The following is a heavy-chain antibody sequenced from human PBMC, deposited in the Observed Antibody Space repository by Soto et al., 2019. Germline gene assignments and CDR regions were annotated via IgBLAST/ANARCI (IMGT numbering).Heavy chain of an antibody. Sequence: VHLVESGGGLVQPGGSLRLSCAASGFTFSSYGMHWVRQAPGKGLEWVAVIWYDGSNKYYADSVKGRFTISRDNSENTLYLQMNSLRAEDTAVYYCARGRDKGVVVTAMFDYWGQGTLVTVSS. D-gene: IGHD2-21*02. CDR3: ARGRDKGVVVTAMFDY. V-gene: IGHV3-33*08. CDR1: GFTFSSYG. CDR2: IWYDGSNK. J-gene: IGHJ4*02.